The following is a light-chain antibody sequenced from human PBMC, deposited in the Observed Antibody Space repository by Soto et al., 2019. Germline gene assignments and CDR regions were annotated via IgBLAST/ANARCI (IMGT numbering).Light chain of an antibody. CDR1: QDISNY. Sequence: DIQMTQSPSSVSASVGDRVTITCQASQDISNYLNWYLQKPGEAPKLLIYDASNLETGVPSRFSGSGSGTDFSFTISSLQPEDVATYYCQYYDNFPRMYAFGQGTKVEIK. CDR3: QYYDNFPRMYA. V-gene: IGKV1-33*01. J-gene: IGKJ2*01. CDR2: DAS.